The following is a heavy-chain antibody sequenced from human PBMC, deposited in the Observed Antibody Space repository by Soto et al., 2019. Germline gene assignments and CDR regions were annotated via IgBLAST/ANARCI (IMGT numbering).Heavy chain of an antibody. CDR1: GYSFTSYW. V-gene: IGHV5-10-1*01. CDR3: ARVPEIWFGELLHDY. J-gene: IGHJ4*02. Sequence: GESLKISCKGSGYSFTSYWISWVRQMPGKGLEWMGRIDPSDSYTNYSPSFQGHVTISADKSISTAYLQWSSLKASDTAMYYCARVPEIWFGELLHDYWGQGTLVTVSS. D-gene: IGHD3-10*01. CDR2: IDPSDSYT.